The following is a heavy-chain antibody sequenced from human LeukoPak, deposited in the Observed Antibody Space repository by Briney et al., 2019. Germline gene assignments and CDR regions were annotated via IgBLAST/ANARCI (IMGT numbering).Heavy chain of an antibody. Sequence: ASVKVFCKASGYTFIGYYLHWVRQAPGQGLEWMVWINPHNGDTNYAQKFQGRVTMTRDTSITTAYMELSRLKSDDTAVCYCATVRDIVVGGGPYYFDYWGQGTLVTVSS. J-gene: IGHJ4*02. CDR1: GYTFIGYY. CDR2: INPHNGDT. V-gene: IGHV1-2*02. CDR3: ATVRDIVVGGGPYYFDY. D-gene: IGHD2-15*01.